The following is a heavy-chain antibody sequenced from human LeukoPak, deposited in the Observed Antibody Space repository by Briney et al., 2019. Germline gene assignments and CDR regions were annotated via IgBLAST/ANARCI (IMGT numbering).Heavy chain of an antibody. Sequence: GGSLRLSCAASGFTFSTYAMGWVRQAPGKGLEWVGRIKSKTDGGTTDYAAPVKGRFTISRDDSKNTLYLQMNSLKTEDTAVYYCTTGAGLRWGGYWGQGTLVTVSS. D-gene: IGHD4-23*01. CDR3: TTGAGLRWGGY. J-gene: IGHJ4*02. CDR1: GFTFSTYA. V-gene: IGHV3-15*01. CDR2: IKSKTDGGTT.